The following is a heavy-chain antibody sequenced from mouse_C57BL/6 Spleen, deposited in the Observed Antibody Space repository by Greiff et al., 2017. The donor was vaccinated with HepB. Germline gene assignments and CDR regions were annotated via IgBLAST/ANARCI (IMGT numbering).Heavy chain of an antibody. D-gene: IGHD2-3*01. CDR1: GFTFNTYA. CDR3: VRRGYAGYFYAMDY. J-gene: IGHJ4*01. Sequence: EVQGVESGGGLVQPKGSLKLSCAASGFTFNTYAMHWVRQAPGKGLEWVARIRRKSSNYATYYSDSWKYRFTISRDDSQSMLYLQRNNLKTEDTDMYYCVRRGYAGYFYAMDYLSQGTSVTVSS. V-gene: IGHV10-3*01. CDR2: IRRKSSNYAT.